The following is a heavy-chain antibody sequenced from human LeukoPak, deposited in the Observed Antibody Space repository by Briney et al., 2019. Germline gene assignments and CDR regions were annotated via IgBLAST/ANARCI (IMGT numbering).Heavy chain of an antibody. J-gene: IGHJ6*03. V-gene: IGHV3-23*01. CDR1: GFTFSNYG. CDR3: AKVYSPPYYYYYYMDV. D-gene: IGHD6-13*01. Sequence: GGSLRLSCAASGFTFSNYGMNWVRQAPGKGLEWVSAISGSGGSTYYADSVKGRFTISRDNSKNTLYLQMNSLRAEDTAVYYCAKVYSPPYYYYYYMDVWGKGTTVTVSS. CDR2: ISGSGGST.